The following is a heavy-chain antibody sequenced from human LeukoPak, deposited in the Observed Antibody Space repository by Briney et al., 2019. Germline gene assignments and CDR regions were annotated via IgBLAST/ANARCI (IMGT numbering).Heavy chain of an antibody. CDR3: AAELYGVYTDCCTFHL. V-gene: IGHV1-58*02. CDR1: GGTFSSYA. Sequence: WASVKVSCKASGGTFSSYAISWVRQARGQRLEWIGWIIVGSGATNYAQSLQGRFTITRDMSTNTAYMELSSLGSEDSAVYYCAAELYGVYTDCCTFHLWGQGTMVTVSS. CDR2: IIVGSGAT. J-gene: IGHJ3*01. D-gene: IGHD4-17*01.